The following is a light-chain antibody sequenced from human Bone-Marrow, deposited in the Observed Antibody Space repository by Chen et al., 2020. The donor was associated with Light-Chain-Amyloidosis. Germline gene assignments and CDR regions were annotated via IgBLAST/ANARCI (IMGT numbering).Light chain of an antibody. Sequence: DIQMTQSPSTLSASVGDRVTITCRASHTIDKWLAWYQQKPGKAPNLLIYKASTLESGVPSRVSGSGFGTEFTLTIDSLQPDDFATYYCQQYNSYSYTFGQGTKLELK. J-gene: IGKJ2*01. CDR2: KAS. V-gene: IGKV1-5*03. CDR3: QQYNSYSYT. CDR1: HTIDKW.